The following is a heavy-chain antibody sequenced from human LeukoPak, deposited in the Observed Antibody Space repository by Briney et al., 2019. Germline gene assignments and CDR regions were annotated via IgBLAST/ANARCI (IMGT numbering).Heavy chain of an antibody. CDR3: ARERIGFDY. CDR1: GGSFSGYF. CDR2: IYYSGST. D-gene: IGHD2-15*01. J-gene: IGHJ4*02. Sequence: SETLSLTCAVYGGSFSGYFWSWIRQPPGKGLEWIGYIYYSGSTNYNPSLKSRVTISVDTSKNQFSLKLSSVTAADTAVYYCARERIGFDYWGQGTLVTVSS. V-gene: IGHV4-59*01.